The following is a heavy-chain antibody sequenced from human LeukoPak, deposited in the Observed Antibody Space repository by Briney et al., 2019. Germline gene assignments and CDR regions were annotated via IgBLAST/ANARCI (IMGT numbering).Heavy chain of an antibody. D-gene: IGHD6-19*01. J-gene: IGHJ3*02. V-gene: IGHV1-18*01. CDR1: GYTSTNYV. CDR3: ARFGLGKHIEVAGIPFDI. Sequence: RASVKVSCKASGYTSTNYVISWVRQAPGQGLEWMGWISAYNGNTNYAQKLQGRVTMTTDTSTGTAYMELRSLRSDDTAVYYCARFGLGKHIEVAGIPFDIWGQGTMVTVSS. CDR2: ISAYNGNT.